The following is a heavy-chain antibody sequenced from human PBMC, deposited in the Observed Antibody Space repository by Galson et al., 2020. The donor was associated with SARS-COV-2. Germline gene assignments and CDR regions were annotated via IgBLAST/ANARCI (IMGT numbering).Heavy chain of an antibody. D-gene: IGHD6-6*01. Sequence: GESLKISCAASGFTFSNYGMHWVRQAPGKGLEWVAVIWYDGSNKYYADSAKGRFTVSRDNSKNTLYLQMNSLRAEDTAVYYCAREGDYSGSTGIDYWGQGTLVTVSS. CDR2: IWYDGSNK. CDR1: GFTFSNYG. J-gene: IGHJ4*02. CDR3: AREGDYSGSTGIDY. V-gene: IGHV3-33*01.